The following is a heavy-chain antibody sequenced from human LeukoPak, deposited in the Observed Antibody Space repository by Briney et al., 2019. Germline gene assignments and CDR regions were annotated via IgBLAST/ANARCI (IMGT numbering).Heavy chain of an antibody. CDR2: IYYSGST. CDR3: ARGYCSSTSCYDAFDI. V-gene: IGHV4-59*01. CDR1: GGSISSYY. J-gene: IGHJ3*02. Sequence: SETLSLTCTVSGGSISSYYWSWIRQPPGKGLEWIGYIYYSGSTNYNPSLKSRVTISVDTSKNQFSLKLSSVTAADTAVYYCARGYCSSTSCYDAFDIWGQGTMVTVSS. D-gene: IGHD2-2*01.